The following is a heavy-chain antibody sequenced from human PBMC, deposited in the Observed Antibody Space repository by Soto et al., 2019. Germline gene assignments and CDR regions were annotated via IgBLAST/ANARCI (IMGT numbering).Heavy chain of an antibody. D-gene: IGHD3-3*01. V-gene: IGHV3-23*01. CDR2: ISGSGGST. Sequence: GGSLRLSCAASGFTFSSYAISWVRQAPGKGLEWVSAISGSGGSTYYADSVKGRFTISRDNSKNTLYLQMNSLRAEDTAVYYCAKIFSLRFLEWLYFDYWGQGTLVTVSS. J-gene: IGHJ4*02. CDR1: GFTFSSYA. CDR3: AKIFSLRFLEWLYFDY.